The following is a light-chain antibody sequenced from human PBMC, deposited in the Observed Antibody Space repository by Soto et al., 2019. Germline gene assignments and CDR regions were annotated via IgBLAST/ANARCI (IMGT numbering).Light chain of an antibody. CDR2: LNSDGSH. CDR1: SGHSSYA. J-gene: IGLJ2*01. CDR3: QTWGTGIRV. Sequence: QPVLTQSPSASASLGASVKLTCTLSSGHSSYAIAWHQQQPEKGPRYLMKLNSDGSHSKGDGIPDRFSGSSSGAERYLTISSHQFEEEADYYCQTWGTGIRVFGGGTQLTGL. V-gene: IGLV4-69*01.